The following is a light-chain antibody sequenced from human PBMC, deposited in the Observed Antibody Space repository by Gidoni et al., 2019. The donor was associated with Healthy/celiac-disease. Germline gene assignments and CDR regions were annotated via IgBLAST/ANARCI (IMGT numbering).Light chain of an antibody. J-gene: IGLJ2*01. CDR2: GNS. Sequence: QSVLTQPPAVAAAPGQRVPISCTGSSSNIGAGYDVHWYQQRPGTAPKLLIYGNSHRPSGVPDRFSGSKSGTSASLAITGLQAEDEADYYCQSYDSSLSGSVVFGGGTKLPVL. CDR3: QSYDSSLSGSVV. V-gene: IGLV1-40*01. CDR1: SSNIGAGYD.